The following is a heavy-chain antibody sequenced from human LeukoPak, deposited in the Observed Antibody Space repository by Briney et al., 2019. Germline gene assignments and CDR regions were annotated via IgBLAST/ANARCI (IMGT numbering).Heavy chain of an antibody. D-gene: IGHD6-13*01. Sequence: GGSLRLSCAASGFTFSSYAMSWVRQAPGKGLEWVSAISGSGGSTYYADSVKGRFTISRDNSKNTLYLQMNSLRAEDTAVYYCAIVTAAAGNFDYWGQGTLVTVSS. CDR3: AIVTAAAGNFDY. CDR1: GFTFSSYA. V-gene: IGHV3-23*01. CDR2: ISGSGGST. J-gene: IGHJ4*02.